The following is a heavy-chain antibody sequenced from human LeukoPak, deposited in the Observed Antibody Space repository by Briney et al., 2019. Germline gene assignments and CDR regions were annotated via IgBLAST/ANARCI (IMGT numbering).Heavy chain of an antibody. J-gene: IGHJ6*04. Sequence: QSGGSLRLSCAASGFNFSSHWMHWVRQAPGKGLVWVSRLRGSGNGTTYADSVKGRFTISRDNAKNTLFLQMNSLRIEDTAVYYCVRGREVRGRSMDVWGKGTTVIVSP. CDR3: VRGREVRGRSMDV. D-gene: IGHD3-10*01. CDR1: GFNFSSHW. V-gene: IGHV3-74*03. CDR2: LRGSGNGT.